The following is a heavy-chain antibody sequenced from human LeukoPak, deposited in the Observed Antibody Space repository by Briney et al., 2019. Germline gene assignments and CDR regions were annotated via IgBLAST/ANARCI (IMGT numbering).Heavy chain of an antibody. Sequence: SETLSLTCTVSGGSISSYYWSWIRQPPGKGLEWIGYIYYSGSTNYNPSLKSRVTISVDTSKNQFSLKLRSVTAADTAVYYCARDSLRIQSGTTPWGQGTLVTVSS. CDR1: GGSISSYY. V-gene: IGHV4-59*01. J-gene: IGHJ5*02. CDR2: IYYSGST. D-gene: IGHD1-1*01. CDR3: ARDSLRIQSGTTP.